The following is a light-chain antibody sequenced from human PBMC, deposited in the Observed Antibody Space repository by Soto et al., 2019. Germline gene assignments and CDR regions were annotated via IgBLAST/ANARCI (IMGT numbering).Light chain of an antibody. V-gene: IGKV1-39*01. CDR2: AAS. CDR1: QSISSY. CDR3: QQSYRT. J-gene: IGKJ1*01. Sequence: DIQMTQSPSSLSASVGDRVTITCRASQSISSYLNWYQQKPGKAPKLLIYAASRLQSGVPSRFSGSGSGTDFTLTISSLQPEDFATYYCQQSYRTFGQGTKVEIK.